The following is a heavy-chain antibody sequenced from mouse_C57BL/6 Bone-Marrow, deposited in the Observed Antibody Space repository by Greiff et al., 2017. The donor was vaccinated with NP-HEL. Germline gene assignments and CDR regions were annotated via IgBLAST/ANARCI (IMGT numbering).Heavy chain of an antibody. Sequence: VQLQQSGPGLVAPSQSLSITCTVSGFSLTSYAISWVRQPPGKGLEWLGVIWTGGGTNYNSALKSRLSISKDNSKSQVFLKMNSLQTDDTARYYCARKGGGSSYGVDYFDYWGQGTTLTVSS. CDR2: IWTGGGT. V-gene: IGHV2-9-1*01. CDR1: GFSLTSYA. CDR3: ARKGGGSSYGVDYFDY. J-gene: IGHJ2*01. D-gene: IGHD1-1*01.